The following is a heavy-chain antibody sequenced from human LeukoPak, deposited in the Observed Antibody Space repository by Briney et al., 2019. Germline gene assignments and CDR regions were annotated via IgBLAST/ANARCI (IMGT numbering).Heavy chain of an antibody. J-gene: IGHJ3*02. CDR2: IYYSGST. Sequence: SGGSLRLSCAASGFTFSSYSMNWVRQAPGKGLEWIGSIYYSGSTYYNPSLKSRVTISLDRSKDQFSLKLSSVTAADTAIYYCGRYGLLGLSEINAFDIWGQGTMVTVSS. CDR3: GRYGLLGLSEINAFDI. D-gene: IGHD2-2*01. CDR1: GFTFSSYS. V-gene: IGHV4-39*07.